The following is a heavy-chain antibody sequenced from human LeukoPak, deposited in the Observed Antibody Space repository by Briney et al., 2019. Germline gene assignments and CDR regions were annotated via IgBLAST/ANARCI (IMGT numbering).Heavy chain of an antibody. J-gene: IGHJ4*02. Sequence: GGSLRLSCAASGFTFSSYGMHWVRQAPGKGLEWVANIKEDGSEKYYVDSLKGRFTISRDNAKNSLYLQMNSLRAEDTAVYYCARMNYVSTGWGAPFDYWGQGTLVTVSS. CDR1: GFTFSSYG. D-gene: IGHD1-7*01. CDR2: IKEDGSEK. CDR3: ARMNYVSTGWGAPFDY. V-gene: IGHV3-7*01.